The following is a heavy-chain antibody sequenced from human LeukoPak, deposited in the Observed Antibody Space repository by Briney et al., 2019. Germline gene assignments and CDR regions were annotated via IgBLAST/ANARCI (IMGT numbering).Heavy chain of an antibody. D-gene: IGHD5-18*01. Sequence: GGSLRLSCAASGFTFSSYWMSWVRQASGKGLEWVGRIRSKANSYATAYAASVKGRFTISRDDSKNTAYLQMNSLKTEDTAVYYCTRRGHIRGYTVDTAMVTSYYYYYMDVWGKGTTVTVSS. V-gene: IGHV3-73*01. CDR3: TRRGHIRGYTVDTAMVTSYYYYYMDV. J-gene: IGHJ6*03. CDR1: GFTFSSYW. CDR2: IRSKANSYAT.